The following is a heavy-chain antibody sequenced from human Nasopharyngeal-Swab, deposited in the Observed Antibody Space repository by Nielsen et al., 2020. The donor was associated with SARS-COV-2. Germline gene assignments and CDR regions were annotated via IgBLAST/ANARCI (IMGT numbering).Heavy chain of an antibody. D-gene: IGHD2-8*01. CDR3: AAFNGFDC. J-gene: IGHJ4*02. Sequence: GGSLRLSCAASGFTFSSYSMNWVRQAPGKRLEWVSSISSSGSYIYYADSVKGRFTISRDNAKNSLYLQMNSLRAEDTAEYYCAAFNGFDCWGQGTLVTASS. CDR1: GFTFSSYS. V-gene: IGHV3-21*04. CDR2: ISSSGSYI.